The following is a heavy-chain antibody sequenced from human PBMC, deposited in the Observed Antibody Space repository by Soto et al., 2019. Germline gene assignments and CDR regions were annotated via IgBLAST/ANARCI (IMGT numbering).Heavy chain of an antibody. V-gene: IGHV5-51*01. Sequence: GESLKISCKGSGYTFPNWIAWVRQMPGKGLEWMGLIYPGDSDTSYSPSFQGQVTISADKSISTAYLQWSSLRASDTAVYYCAARGTSTANSIFYAMDVWGQGTTATVSS. CDR1: GYTFPNW. CDR3: AARGTSTANSIFYAMDV. D-gene: IGHD2-2*01. J-gene: IGHJ6*02. CDR2: IYPGDSDT.